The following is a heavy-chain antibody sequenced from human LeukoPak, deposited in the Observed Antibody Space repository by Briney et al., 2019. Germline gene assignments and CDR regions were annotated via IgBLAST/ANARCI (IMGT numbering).Heavy chain of an antibody. D-gene: IGHD5-18*01. CDR1: GFTFSPYG. CDR3: ARARGNSYGYVDY. J-gene: IGHJ4*02. Sequence: GGCLRLSCAASGFTFSPYGMNWVRQAPGKGPGWVSYITGDSSPIYYADSVKGRFTISRGNAKNSLYLQMNSLTDEDTALYFCARARGNSYGYVDYWGQGSLVTVSS. CDR2: ITGDSSPI. V-gene: IGHV3-48*02.